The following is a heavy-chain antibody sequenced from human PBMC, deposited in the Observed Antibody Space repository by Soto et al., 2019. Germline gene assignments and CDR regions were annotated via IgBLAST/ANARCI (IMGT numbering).Heavy chain of an antibody. CDR1: GGTFRSYA. J-gene: IGHJ6*02. D-gene: IGHD4-4*01. Sequence: SVKVSCKASGGTFRSYAISWVRQAPGQGLAWMGGIIPIFGTANYAQKFQGRVTSTADESTSTAYMDLSSLRSEDTAVYYCAGVATVTPRPLYGMDVWGQGTTVTVSS. CDR3: AGVATVTPRPLYGMDV. V-gene: IGHV1-69*13. CDR2: IIPIFGTA.